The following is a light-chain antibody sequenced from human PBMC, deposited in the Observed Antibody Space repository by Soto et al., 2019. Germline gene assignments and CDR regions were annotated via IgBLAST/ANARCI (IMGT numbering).Light chain of an antibody. CDR1: HYISSD. CDR2: DAS. V-gene: IGKV3-11*01. J-gene: IGKJ5*01. Sequence: EIIVSLCPANLSLSPGARASLSCTVSHYISSDLAWYQHKPGQAPRLVIYDASVRPTGSPARCIGSGSGTDFSLTIIGLENADFVSYYYQQRRSWSPITFGQGTRLEIK. CDR3: QQRRSWSPIT.